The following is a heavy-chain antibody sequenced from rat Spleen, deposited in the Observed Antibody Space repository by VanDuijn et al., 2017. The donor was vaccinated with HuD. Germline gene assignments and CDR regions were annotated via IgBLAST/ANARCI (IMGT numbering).Heavy chain of an antibody. D-gene: IGHD4-3*01. CDR3: ARQDTSGYSNWFGY. Sequence: EVQLVESDGGLVQPGRSLNLSCAASGFTFSDFFMAWVRQAPAKGLEWVATISSDGSSTYYRDSVKGRFTISRDNAKSTLYLQMDSLRSEDTATYYCARQDTSGYSNWFGYWGRGSLVTVSS. CDR2: ISSDGSST. CDR1: GFTFSDFF. V-gene: IGHV5-29*01. J-gene: IGHJ3*01.